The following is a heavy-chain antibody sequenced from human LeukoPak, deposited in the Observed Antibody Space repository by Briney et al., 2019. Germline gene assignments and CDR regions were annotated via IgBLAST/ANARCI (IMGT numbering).Heavy chain of an antibody. V-gene: IGHV1-2*02. J-gene: IGHJ4*02. CDR3: ARVRYCGGDCYYENDFDY. CDR2: INPNSGGT. D-gene: IGHD2-21*02. Sequence: ASVKVSCKASGYTFTGYYMHWVRQAPGQGLEWMGWINPNSGGTNYAQKFQGRVTMTRDTSISTAYMELSRLRSDDTAVYYCARVRYCGGDCYYENDFDYWGQGTLVTVSS. CDR1: GYTFTGYY.